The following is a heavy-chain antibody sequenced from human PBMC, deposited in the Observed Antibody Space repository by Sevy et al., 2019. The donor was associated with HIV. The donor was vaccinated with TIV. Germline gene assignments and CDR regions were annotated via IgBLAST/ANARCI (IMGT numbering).Heavy chain of an antibody. CDR3: ARVDTIFADNFAFDI. CDR2: INPNSGGT. D-gene: IGHD3-3*01. Sequence: ASVKVSCKASEYSFTAYYIHWVRQAPGQGLEWMGRINPNSGGTNYSQKFQGRVTMTSDTSISTAYMELSRLRSDDTAVFYCARVDTIFADNFAFDIWGQGTMVTVSS. CDR1: EYSFTAYY. V-gene: IGHV1-2*06. J-gene: IGHJ3*02.